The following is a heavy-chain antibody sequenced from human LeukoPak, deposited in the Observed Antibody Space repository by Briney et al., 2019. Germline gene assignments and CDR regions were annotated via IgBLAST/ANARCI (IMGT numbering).Heavy chain of an antibody. V-gene: IGHV4-31*03. J-gene: IGHJ4*02. CDR1: GGSISSGGCY. CDR2: IYYSGST. Sequence: SETLSLTCTVSGGSISSGGCYWSWIRQHPGKGLEWIGYIYYSGSTNYNPSLKSRVTISVDTSKKQFSLKLSSVTAADTAVYYCVTYYFDSSGPKKNYWGQGTLVTVSS. D-gene: IGHD3-22*01. CDR3: VTYYFDSSGPKKNY.